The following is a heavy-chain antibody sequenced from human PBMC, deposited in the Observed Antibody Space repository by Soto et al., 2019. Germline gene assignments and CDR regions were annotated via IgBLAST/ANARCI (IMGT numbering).Heavy chain of an antibody. CDR1: GGTFSSYV. J-gene: IGHJ6*02. V-gene: IGHV1-69*01. Sequence: QVQLVQSGAEVKQPGSSVKVSCKASGGTFSSYVISWVRQAPGQGLEWMGGIIPIFGAANYAQKFQGRVTITADESTTTAYMEVSSLRSEDTAVYYCARAGHCSGGTCYYYGMDVWGQGTTVTVSS. CDR3: ARAGHCSGGTCYYYGMDV. D-gene: IGHD2-15*01. CDR2: IIPIFGAA.